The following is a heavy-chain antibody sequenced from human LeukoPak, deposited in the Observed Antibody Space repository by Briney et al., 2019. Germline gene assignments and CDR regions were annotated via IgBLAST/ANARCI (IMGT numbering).Heavy chain of an antibody. D-gene: IGHD2-15*01. CDR2: ISPYNGDT. CDR1: GYTFTHFD. V-gene: IGHV1-18*01. J-gene: IGHJ4*02. CDR3: ARKRGGCYPD. Sequence: ASVTVSFKASGYTFTHFDISWVRQAPGQGLEWMGRISPYNGDTYYAQNLQGRVTVTTDTSTRTAYMELKSLTSDDTAVYYCARKRGGCYPDWGQGTLVTVSS.